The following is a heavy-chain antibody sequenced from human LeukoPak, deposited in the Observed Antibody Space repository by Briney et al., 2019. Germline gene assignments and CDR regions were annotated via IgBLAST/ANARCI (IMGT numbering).Heavy chain of an antibody. V-gene: IGHV3-7*01. Sequence: GGSLRLSCAASGFTFSTYWMSWVRQAPGKGLEWVANIKQDGSEKFYVDSVKGRFTISRDNAKNSLYLQMNSLRAEDTAVYYCARHSRYCSGGSCYSSFYFDYWGQRTLVTVSS. CDR1: GFTFSTYW. CDR3: ARHSRYCSGGSCYSSFYFDY. J-gene: IGHJ4*02. CDR2: IKQDGSEK. D-gene: IGHD2-15*01.